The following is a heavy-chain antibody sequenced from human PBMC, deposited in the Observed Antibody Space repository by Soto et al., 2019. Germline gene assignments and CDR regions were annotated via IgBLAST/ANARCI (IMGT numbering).Heavy chain of an antibody. Sequence: ASVKVSCKASGYTFINYAVHWVRQAPGQRLEWMGWINAGNGNIKYSQKFQGRVTINRDTSASTAYMELSSLRSEDTAVYYCARASYDFWSGYYRSGAFDIWGQGTMVTVSS. CDR1: GYTFINYA. J-gene: IGHJ3*02. V-gene: IGHV1-3*01. D-gene: IGHD3-3*01. CDR2: INAGNGNI. CDR3: ARASYDFWSGYYRSGAFDI.